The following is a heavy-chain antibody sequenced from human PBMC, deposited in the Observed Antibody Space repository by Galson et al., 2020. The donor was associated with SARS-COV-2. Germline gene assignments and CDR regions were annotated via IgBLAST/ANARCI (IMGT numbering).Heavy chain of an antibody. CDR3: ARAKRRYFDY. CDR1: GISVSNNY. CDR2: TYSGGKT. J-gene: IGHJ4*02. Sequence: AESLRLSCLASGISVSNNYMIWVRQAPRKGLEWVSLTYSGGKTNYSDSVRGRFTISRDNFKNTLDLQMNSLRVEDTAVYYCARAKRRYFDYWGQGTLGTVAS. V-gene: IGHV3-66*01.